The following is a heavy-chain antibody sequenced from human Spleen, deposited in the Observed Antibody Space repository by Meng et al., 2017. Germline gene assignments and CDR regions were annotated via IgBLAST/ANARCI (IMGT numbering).Heavy chain of an antibody. CDR1: GFTFSSYW. CDR2: INQDGSEK. V-gene: IGHV3-7*03. J-gene: IGHJ6*02. CDR3: ARGDYGYYYQGMDV. Sequence: GESLKISCAASGFTFSSYWLAWVRQAPGKGLEWVANINQDGSEKYYVDSVKGRFTISRDNAETSLYLEMNSLRAEDTALYYCARGDYGYYYQGMDVWGQGTTVTVSS. D-gene: IGHD4-17*01.